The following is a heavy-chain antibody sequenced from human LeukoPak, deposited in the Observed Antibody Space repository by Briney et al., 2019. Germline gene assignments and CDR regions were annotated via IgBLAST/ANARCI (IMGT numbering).Heavy chain of an antibody. D-gene: IGHD3-22*01. CDR3: ARHLTGYYDSSGYQEGYYFDY. J-gene: IGHJ4*02. V-gene: IGHV5-51*01. CDR2: IYPGDSDT. CDR1: GYSFTSYW. Sequence: GESLKISCKGSGYSFTSYWIGWVRQMPGKVLEWMGIIYPGDSDTRYSPSFQGQVTISADKSISTAYLQWSSLKASDTAMYYCARHLTGYYDSSGYQEGYYFDYWGQGTLVTVSS.